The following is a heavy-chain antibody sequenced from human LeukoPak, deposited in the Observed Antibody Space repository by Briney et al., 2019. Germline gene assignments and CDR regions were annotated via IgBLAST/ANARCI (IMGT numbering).Heavy chain of an antibody. CDR1: GFTFSSSD. J-gene: IGHJ4*02. V-gene: IGHV3-48*02. D-gene: IGHD4-11*01. CDR3: ANDYSNDY. CDR2: ISSGSSTM. Sequence: PGGSLRLSCAASGFTFSSSDMDWVRQAPGKGLEWVSYISSGSSTMYYADSVKGRFTISRDNAKNSLYLQMNSLRDEDTAVYYCANDYSNDYWGQGTLVTVSS.